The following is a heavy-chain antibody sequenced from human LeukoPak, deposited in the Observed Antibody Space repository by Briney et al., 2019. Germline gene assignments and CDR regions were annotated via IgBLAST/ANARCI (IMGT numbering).Heavy chain of an antibody. Sequence: SETLSLTCAVYGGSFSSYYWIWIRQPPGKGLEWIGYIYFSGTTNYNPSLESRLTMSVDTSKNQFSLKLNSVTAADTAVYYCAREAKAVTGRGGYFDYWGQGALVTVSS. CDR1: GGSFSSYY. J-gene: IGHJ4*02. CDR3: AREAKAVTGRGGYFDY. V-gene: IGHV4-59*01. D-gene: IGHD6-19*01. CDR2: IYFSGTT.